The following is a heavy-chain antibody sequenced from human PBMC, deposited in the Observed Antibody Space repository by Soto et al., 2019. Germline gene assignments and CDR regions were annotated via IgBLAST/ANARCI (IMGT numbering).Heavy chain of an antibody. CDR1: GGSISSSSYY. J-gene: IGHJ5*02. Sequence: SETLSLTCTVSGGSISSSSYYWGWIRQPPGKGLEWIGSIYYSGTTYYNPSLKSRVTISVDTSKKQFSLKLSSVTAADTAVYYCARENLLRLSCFEVYWFDPWGQGTMVTVSS. V-gene: IGHV4-39*07. CDR2: IYYSGTT. CDR3: ARENLLRLSCFEVYWFDP. D-gene: IGHD3-3*01.